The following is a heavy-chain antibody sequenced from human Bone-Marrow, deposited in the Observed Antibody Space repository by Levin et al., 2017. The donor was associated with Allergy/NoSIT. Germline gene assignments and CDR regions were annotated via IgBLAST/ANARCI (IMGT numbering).Heavy chain of an antibody. CDR2: ISGSGGLT. Sequence: PGGSLRLSCAASGFTFSSYAMNWVRQAPGKGLEWVSAISGSGGLTYYTDSVKGRFTISRDNSKSTLYLQMNSLRAEDTAVYYCAKDREGRFGVVIITPHVVDYWGRGTLVTVSS. CDR3: AKDREGRFGVVIITPHVVDY. J-gene: IGHJ4*02. CDR1: GFTFSSYA. V-gene: IGHV3-23*01. D-gene: IGHD3-3*01.